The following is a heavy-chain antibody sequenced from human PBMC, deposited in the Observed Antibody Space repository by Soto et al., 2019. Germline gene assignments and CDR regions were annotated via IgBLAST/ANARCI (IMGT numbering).Heavy chain of an antibody. D-gene: IGHD6-6*01. Sequence: PSETLSLTCTVSGGSISSGGYYWSWIHQHPGNGLEWIGYIYYSGSTYYNPSLKSRVTISVDTSKNQFSLKLSSVTAADTAVYYCARDAARRSNFYYYYYGMDVWGQGTTVTVSS. J-gene: IGHJ6*02. CDR1: GGSISSGGYY. CDR2: IYYSGST. CDR3: ARDAARRSNFYYYYYGMDV. V-gene: IGHV4-31*03.